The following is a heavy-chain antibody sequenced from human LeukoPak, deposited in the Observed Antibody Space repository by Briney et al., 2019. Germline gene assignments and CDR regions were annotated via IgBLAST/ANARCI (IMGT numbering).Heavy chain of an antibody. V-gene: IGHV3-15*01. CDR2: IKSKTDDGTA. D-gene: IGHD6-19*01. J-gene: IGHJ4*02. CDR3: TTRGIAVSSLGY. CDR1: GFSFNTAW. Sequence: GGSLRLSCAASGFSFNTAWMNWVRQTPGKGLEWLGRIKSKTDDGTAEYAAHVKGRFSISRDDSKNMLSLEMRSLRPDDTGVYYCTTRGIAVSSLGYWGRGTLVVVSS.